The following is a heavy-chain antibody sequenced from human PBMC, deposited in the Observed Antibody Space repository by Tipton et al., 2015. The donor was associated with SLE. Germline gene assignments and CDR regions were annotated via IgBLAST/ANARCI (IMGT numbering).Heavy chain of an antibody. CDR3: ARRGIAVAADWYFDL. J-gene: IGHJ2*01. Sequence: TLSLTCTVSGGSISSGAYYWSWIRQHPGKGLEWIGYIYYSGITYYNPSLKSRVSMSVDTSKNQFSLKLNSVTAADTAVYYCARRGIAVAADWYFDLWGRGTLVTVSS. V-gene: IGHV4-31*03. CDR2: IYYSGIT. D-gene: IGHD6-19*01. CDR1: GGSISSGAYY.